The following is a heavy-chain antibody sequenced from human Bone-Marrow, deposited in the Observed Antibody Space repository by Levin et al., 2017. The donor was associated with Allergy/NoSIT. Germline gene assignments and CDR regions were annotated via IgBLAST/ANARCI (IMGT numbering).Heavy chain of an antibody. D-gene: IGHD6-6*01. CDR2: INPNSGGT. Sequence: ASVKVSCKASGYTFTGYYMHWVRQAPGQGLEWMGWINPNSGGTNYAQKFQGRVTMTRDTSISTAYMELSRLRSDDTAVYYCARDLGGGQLGLYYYYGMDVWGQGTTVTVSS. V-gene: IGHV1-2*02. CDR1: GYTFTGYY. J-gene: IGHJ6*02. CDR3: ARDLGGGQLGLYYYYGMDV.